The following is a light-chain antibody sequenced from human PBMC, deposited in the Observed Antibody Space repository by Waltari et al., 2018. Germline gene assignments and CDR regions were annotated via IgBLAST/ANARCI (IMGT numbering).Light chain of an antibody. J-gene: IGKJ1*01. V-gene: IGKV1-39*01. CDR1: QSIRSY. Sequence: DIQMTQSPSSLSASVGDRVTITCRASQSIRSYLNWYQQKPGKAPKLRIYAASSLQSGVPSRFSGSVSGTDCTLTISSLQPEDFATYYCQQSYSTPTFGQGTKVEIK. CDR2: AAS. CDR3: QQSYSTPT.